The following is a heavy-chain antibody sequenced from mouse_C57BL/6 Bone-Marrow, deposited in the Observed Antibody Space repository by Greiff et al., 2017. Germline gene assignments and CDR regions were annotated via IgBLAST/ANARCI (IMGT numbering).Heavy chain of an antibody. Sequence: EVMLVESGGGLVQPGGSLSLSCAASGFTFTDYYMSWVRQPPGKALEWLGFIRNKANGYTTEYSASVKGRFTISRDNSQSILYLQMNALRAEDSATYYCASLYYYGSLLYAMDYWGQGTSVTVSS. V-gene: IGHV7-3*01. CDR2: IRNKANGYTT. CDR1: GFTFTDYY. D-gene: IGHD1-1*01. J-gene: IGHJ4*01. CDR3: ASLYYYGSLLYAMDY.